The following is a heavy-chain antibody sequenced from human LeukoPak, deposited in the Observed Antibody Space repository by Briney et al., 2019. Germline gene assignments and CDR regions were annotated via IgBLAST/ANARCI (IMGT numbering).Heavy chain of an antibody. CDR2: IYYSGST. CDR3: ARDSGSYFAFDI. CDR1: GGSISSGGYS. Sequence: PSETLSLTCAVSGGSISSGGYSWSWIRQPPGKGLEWIGYIYYSGSTYYNPSLKSRVTISVDTSKNQFSLKLSSVTAADTAVYYCARDSGSYFAFDIWGQGTMVTVSS. J-gene: IGHJ3*02. D-gene: IGHD1-26*01. V-gene: IGHV4-30-2*05.